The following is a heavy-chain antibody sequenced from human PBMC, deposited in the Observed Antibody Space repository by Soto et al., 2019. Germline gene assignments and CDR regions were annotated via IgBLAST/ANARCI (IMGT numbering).Heavy chain of an antibody. J-gene: IGHJ4*02. CDR2: ISSSSDYI. CDR3: ARARVYATGPLDF. D-gene: IGHD6-13*01. CDR1: GFTFDDYA. Sequence: LRLSCAASGFTFDDYAMHWVRQVPGKGLEWVSSISSSSDYIYYADSMKGRVTISRDNAKNSLFLDMNSLTGEDTAVYYCARARVYATGPLDFWGQGTLVTVSS. V-gene: IGHV3-21*06.